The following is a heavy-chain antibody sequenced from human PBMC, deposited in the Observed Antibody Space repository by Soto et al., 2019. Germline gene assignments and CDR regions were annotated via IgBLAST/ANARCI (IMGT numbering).Heavy chain of an antibody. Sequence: PGGSLRPSCAASGFTFSNYWMCWVRQAPGKGLEWVANIKQDGSQIYYVDSVKGRFTISRDNAKNSVYLQLNSLRADDTAVYYCARIGYSSSCFDYWGQGTLVT. V-gene: IGHV3-7*01. CDR3: ARIGYSSSCFDY. D-gene: IGHD4-4*01. J-gene: IGHJ4*02. CDR1: GFTFSNYW. CDR2: IKQDGSQI.